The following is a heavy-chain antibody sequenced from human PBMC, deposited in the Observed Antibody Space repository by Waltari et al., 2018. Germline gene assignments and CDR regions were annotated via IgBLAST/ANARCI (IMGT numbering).Heavy chain of an antibody. J-gene: IGHJ4*02. Sequence: QVQLQQWGAGLLKPSETLSLTCAVYGGSFSGYYWSWIRQPPGKGLEWIGEINHSGSTNYNPSLKSRVTISVDTSKNQFSLKLSSVTAADTAVYYCARRRAAAGKYYFDYWGQGTLVTVSS. CDR2: INHSGST. CDR3: ARRRAAAGKYYFDY. D-gene: IGHD6-13*01. CDR1: GGSFSGYY. V-gene: IGHV4-34*01.